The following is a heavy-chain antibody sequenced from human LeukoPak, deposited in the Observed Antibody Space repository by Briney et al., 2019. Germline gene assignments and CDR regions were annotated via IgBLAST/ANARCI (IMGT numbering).Heavy chain of an antibody. CDR1: GYTFTSYG. CDR2: ISAYNGNT. J-gene: IGHJ3*02. D-gene: IGHD4-17*01. CDR3: ARDSGYGDQNAFDI. Sequence: ASVKVSCKASGYTFTSYGISWVRQAPGQGLEWMGWISAYNGNTNYAQKLQGRVTMTTDTSTSTAYMELRSLRAEDTAVYYCARDSGYGDQNAFDIWGQGTMVTVSS. V-gene: IGHV1-18*01.